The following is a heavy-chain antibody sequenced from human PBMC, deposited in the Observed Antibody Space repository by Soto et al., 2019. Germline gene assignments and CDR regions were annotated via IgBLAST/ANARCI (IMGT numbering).Heavy chain of an antibody. CDR3: ARETHHFANNWFDP. V-gene: IGHV1-69*06. Sequence: SVKVSCKASGGTFSTYSISWVRQAPGQGLEWMGGILPLFGTANYAQKFQGRVTITADTSTTTAYMELSSLTSEDTAVYYCARETHHFANNWFDPWGQGTLVTVSS. CDR1: GGTFSTYS. J-gene: IGHJ5*02. CDR2: ILPLFGTA. D-gene: IGHD3-3*02.